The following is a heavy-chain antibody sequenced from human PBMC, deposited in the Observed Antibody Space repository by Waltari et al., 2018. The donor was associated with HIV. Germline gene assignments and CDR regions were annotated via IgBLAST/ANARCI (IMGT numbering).Heavy chain of an antibody. D-gene: IGHD2-21*02. CDR3: VREGLLTFPDAFDI. J-gene: IGHJ3*02. CDR2: VKREGITT. Sequence: EVQLVESGGGLVQPGGSLKLSCEASGFTLSSNWMHWVRQAPGKGRVWVSRVKREGITTSYADTVKGRFTMSRDSAKNTVYLQMNNVRAEDTALYYCVREGLLTFPDAFDIWGQGTMVTVSS. V-gene: IGHV3-74*01. CDR1: GFTLSSNW.